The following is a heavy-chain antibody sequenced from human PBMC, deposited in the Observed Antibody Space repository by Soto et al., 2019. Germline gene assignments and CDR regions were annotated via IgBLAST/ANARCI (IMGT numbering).Heavy chain of an antibody. CDR3: TTLAVAGSDDAFDI. D-gene: IGHD6-19*01. CDR2: IKSKTDGGTT. Sequence: GSLRLSCAASGFTFGNAWMNWVRQAPGKGLEWVGRIKSKTDGGTTDYAAPVKGRFTISRDDSKNTLYLQMNSLKTEDTAVYYCTTLAVAGSDDAFDIWGQGTMVTVSS. J-gene: IGHJ3*02. V-gene: IGHV3-15*07. CDR1: GFTFGNAW.